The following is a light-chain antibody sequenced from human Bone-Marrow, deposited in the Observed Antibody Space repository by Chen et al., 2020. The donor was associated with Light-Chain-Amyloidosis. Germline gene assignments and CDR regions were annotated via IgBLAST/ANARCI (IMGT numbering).Light chain of an antibody. CDR2: GSS. CDR3: QQYGTSPLA. J-gene: IGKJ4*01. Sequence: IVLTQSPGTLSLSPGEGANLSYRASQPISSNYFTWYQPKFGQAPRLLIYGSSSRATGIPDRFTDSGSGTDFTLCINRRVPGDFAMYYCQQYGTSPLAFGGGTKVEIK. V-gene: IGKV3-20*01. CDR1: QPISSNY.